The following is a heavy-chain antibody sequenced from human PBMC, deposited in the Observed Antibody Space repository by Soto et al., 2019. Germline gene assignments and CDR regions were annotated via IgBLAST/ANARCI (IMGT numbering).Heavy chain of an antibody. J-gene: IGHJ3*02. V-gene: IGHV4-59*01. CDR1: GGSISSYY. CDR3: ARQIEKAMITFGGVIVHDAFDI. D-gene: IGHD3-16*02. CDR2: IYYSGST. Sequence: PSETLSLTCTVSGGSISSYYWSWIRQPPGKGLEWIGYIYYSGSTNYNPSLKSRVTISVDTSKNQFSLKLSSVTAADTAVYYCARQIEKAMITFGGVIVHDAFDIWGQGTMVTVSS.